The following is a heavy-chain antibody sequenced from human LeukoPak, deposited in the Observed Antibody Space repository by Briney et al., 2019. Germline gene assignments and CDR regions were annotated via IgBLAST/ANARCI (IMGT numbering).Heavy chain of an antibody. CDR2: ISGSGGST. CDR1: GLTFSSYA. V-gene: IGHV3-23*01. Sequence: GGSLRLSCAASGLTFSSYAMTWVRQAPGKGLEWVSGISGSGGSTYYADSVKGRFTISRDNSKNTLYLQMNSLRAEDTAVYYCAKAQAGPFDYWGQGTLVTVSS. CDR3: AKAQAGPFDY. D-gene: IGHD6-13*01. J-gene: IGHJ4*02.